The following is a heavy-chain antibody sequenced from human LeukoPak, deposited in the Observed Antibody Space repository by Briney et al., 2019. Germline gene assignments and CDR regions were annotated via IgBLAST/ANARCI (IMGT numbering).Heavy chain of an antibody. CDR1: GGAIRTYY. V-gene: IGHV4-59*01. CDR2: INYSGYT. J-gene: IGHJ4*02. Sequence: PSETPSPTRTGSGGAIRTYYWSLIRQPPGKGLEWVGYINYSGYTDYNPSLKSRVTISVDTSKNQFSLKLRSVTAADTAVYYCAREYSSFEYWGQGILVTVSS. CDR3: AREYSSFEY. D-gene: IGHD6-13*01.